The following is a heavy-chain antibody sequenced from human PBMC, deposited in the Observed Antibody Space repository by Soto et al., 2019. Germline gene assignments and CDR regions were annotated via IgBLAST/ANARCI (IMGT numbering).Heavy chain of an antibody. Sequence: QVQLVQSGAEVKEPGASVTVSCRASGARFTDYYMHWVRQAPGQGLEWMGWINPNSGVTKYAQKCQGWVTMTRDTSIRTVYMQLSRLGFDDTAIYYCARESGGATATLDYYYFYMDVWGTGTTVTVSS. CDR2: INPNSGVT. V-gene: IGHV1-2*04. D-gene: IGHD5-12*01. CDR1: GARFTDYY. CDR3: ARESGGATATLDYYYFYMDV. J-gene: IGHJ6*03.